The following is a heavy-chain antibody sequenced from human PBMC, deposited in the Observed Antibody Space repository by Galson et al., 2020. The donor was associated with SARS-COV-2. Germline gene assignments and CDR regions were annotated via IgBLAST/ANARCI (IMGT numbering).Heavy chain of an antibody. D-gene: IGHD2-15*01. Sequence: SETLSLTCTVSGGSISSGGYYWSWIRQPPGKGLEWIGHIHYSGSTYYNPSLKSRVTISVDTSKNQFSLKLSSVTAADTAGYYCARDFSLLQGYFDRWGRGTLVTVSS. CDR1: GGSISSGGYY. CDR3: ARDFSLLQGYFDR. J-gene: IGHJ2*01. CDR2: IHYSGST. V-gene: IGHV4-31*03.